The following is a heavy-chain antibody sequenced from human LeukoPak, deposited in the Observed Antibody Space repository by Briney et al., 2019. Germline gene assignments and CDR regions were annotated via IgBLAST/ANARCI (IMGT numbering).Heavy chain of an antibody. CDR2: ISGDGGST. CDR1: GFTFDDYA. Sequence: GGSLRLSCAASGFTFDDYAMHWVRQAPGKGLEWVSLISGDGGSTYYADSVKGRFTISRDNAENSLYLQMNSLRAEDTAVYYCASLGWYDAFDIWGQGTMVTVSS. J-gene: IGHJ3*02. CDR3: ASLGWYDAFDI. V-gene: IGHV3-43*02. D-gene: IGHD6-19*01.